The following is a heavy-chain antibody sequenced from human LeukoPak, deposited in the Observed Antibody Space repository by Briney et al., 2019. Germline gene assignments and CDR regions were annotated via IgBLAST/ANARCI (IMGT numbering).Heavy chain of an antibody. V-gene: IGHV4-4*07. CDR2: IYTSGST. D-gene: IGHD4-17*01. Sequence: SETLSLTCTVSGGSISSYYWSWIRQPAGKGLEWIGRIYTSGSTNYNPSLKSRVTMSVDTSKNRFSLKLSSVTAADTAVYYCAREEVNYGDFDCFDYWGQGTLVTVSS. CDR3: AREEVNYGDFDCFDY. CDR1: GGSISSYY. J-gene: IGHJ4*02.